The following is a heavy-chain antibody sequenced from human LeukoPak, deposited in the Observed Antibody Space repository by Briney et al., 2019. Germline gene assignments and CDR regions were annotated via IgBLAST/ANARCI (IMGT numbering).Heavy chain of an antibody. D-gene: IGHD6-6*01. CDR2: IYSGGST. Sequence: GGSLRLSCAASGFTVSSNYISWVRQAPGKGLEWVSVIYSGGSTYYADSVKGRFTISRDNSKNTLYLQMNSLRAEDTAVYYCARELAARPVFDYRGQGTLVTVSS. V-gene: IGHV3-66*01. CDR1: GFTVSSNY. J-gene: IGHJ4*02. CDR3: ARELAARPVFDY.